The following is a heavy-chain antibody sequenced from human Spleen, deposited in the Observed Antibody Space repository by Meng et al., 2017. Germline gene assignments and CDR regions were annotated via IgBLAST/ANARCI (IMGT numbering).Heavy chain of an antibody. CDR2: MFHTGSS. J-gene: IGHJ4*02. V-gene: IGHV4-4*02. Sequence: QVHRQESGPGRVKPSWTLSLTCSVSGGSISSRNWWTWVRQPPGKGLEWIGEMFHTGSSNYNPSLKSRVSISVDTSKNQFSLKLTSVTAADTAMYYCALRFLNSFDNWGQGALVTVSS. CDR3: ALRFLNSFDN. CDR1: GGSISSRNW. D-gene: IGHD3-16*01.